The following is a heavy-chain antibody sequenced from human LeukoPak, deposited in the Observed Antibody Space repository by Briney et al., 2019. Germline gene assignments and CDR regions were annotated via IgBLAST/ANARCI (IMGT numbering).Heavy chain of an antibody. D-gene: IGHD6-19*01. V-gene: IGHV3-74*01. CDR3: AGTSEYSSGWSGLRD. CDR1: GFTFSNYY. J-gene: IGHJ4*02. Sequence: GGSLRLSCAVSGFTFSNYYMHWVRQAPGKGLVWVSRINGDGRDTTYVDSVKGRFTISRDNAKDTLYLQMNSLRLDDTAVYYCAGTSEYSSGWSGLRDWGRGTLVTVSS. CDR2: INGDGRDT.